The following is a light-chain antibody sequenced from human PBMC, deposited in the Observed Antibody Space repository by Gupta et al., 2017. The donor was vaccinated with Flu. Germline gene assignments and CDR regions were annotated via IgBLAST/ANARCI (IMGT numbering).Light chain of an antibody. V-gene: IGKV1-39*01. CDR3: QQSDSSPST. J-gene: IGKJ1*01. CDR2: AAS. CDR1: EKIYNY. Sequence: PSSLSASVGDRVTVTCRASEKIYNYLNWYQQKRGEAPKLLIYAASTLQSGVPSRFSGSGSGTDFTLTISRLQPEDFATYSCQQSDSSPSTFGQGTKVEIK.